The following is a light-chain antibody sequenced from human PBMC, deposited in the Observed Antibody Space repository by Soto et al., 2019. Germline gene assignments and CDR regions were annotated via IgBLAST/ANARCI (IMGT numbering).Light chain of an antibody. J-gene: IGLJ1*01. Sequence: QSVLTQPPSVSGAPGQRVTISCTGSSSNIGAGYDVHWYQQLPGTAPKLLIYANSNRPSGVPDRFSGSKSGTSASLAITGLQAEDEADYYCQSYDSSLSGRGVFGTGTKLTVL. V-gene: IGLV1-40*01. CDR1: SSNIGAGYD. CDR3: QSYDSSLSGRGV. CDR2: ANS.